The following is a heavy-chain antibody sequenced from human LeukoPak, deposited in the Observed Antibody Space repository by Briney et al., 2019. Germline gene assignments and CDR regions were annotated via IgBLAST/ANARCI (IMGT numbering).Heavy chain of an antibody. D-gene: IGHD1-26*01. CDR2: TNSNSGGT. V-gene: IGHV1-2*06. J-gene: IGHJ4*02. CDR1: GYTFTGYY. CDR3: ASSTQNYYMVDY. Sequence: GASVKVSCKASGYTFTGYYVHWVRQAPGQGLEWMGQTNSNSGGTNYAQKFQGRVTMTRDTSISTAYMELSRLTSDDTAVYYCASSTQNYYMVDYWGQGTLVTVSS.